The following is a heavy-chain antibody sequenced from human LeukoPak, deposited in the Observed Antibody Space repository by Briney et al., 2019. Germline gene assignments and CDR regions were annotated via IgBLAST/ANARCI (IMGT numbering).Heavy chain of an antibody. CDR1: GYTFTSYY. CDR2: INPSGGST. CDR3: ARDRADTAMAINFDY. J-gene: IGHJ4*02. Sequence: ASVKVSCKASGYTFTSYYMHWVRQAPGQGLEWMGIINPSGGSTSYAQKFQGRVTMTRDTSTSTVYMELSSLRSEDTAVYYCARDRADTAMAINFDYWGQGTLVTVS. V-gene: IGHV1-46*01. D-gene: IGHD5-18*01.